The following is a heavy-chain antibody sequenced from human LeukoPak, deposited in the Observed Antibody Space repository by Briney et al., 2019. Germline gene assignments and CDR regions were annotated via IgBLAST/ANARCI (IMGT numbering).Heavy chain of an antibody. V-gene: IGHV3-53*01. D-gene: IGHD5/OR15-5a*01. CDR3: ARGDGVYVY. J-gene: IGHJ4*02. CDR2: IYFGGTT. CDR1: GFTVSSNY. Sequence: GGTLRLSCAASGFTVSSNYMTWVRQAPGQGLEWVSVIYFGGTTYYADSVKGRFTISRDNSKNTVYLQMNSLRVEDTAVYYCARGDGVYVYWGQGTLVTVSS.